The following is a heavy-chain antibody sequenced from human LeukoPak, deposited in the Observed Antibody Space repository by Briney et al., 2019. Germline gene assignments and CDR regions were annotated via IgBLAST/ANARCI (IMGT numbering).Heavy chain of an antibody. V-gene: IGHV3-30-3*02. J-gene: IGHJ4*02. CDR2: ISYDGSNK. D-gene: IGHD1-26*01. Sequence: GRSLRLSCAASGFTFSSYAMHWVRQAPGKGLEWVAVISYDGSNKYYADSVKGRFTISRDNSKNTLYLQMNSLRAEDTAVYYCAKTAPLVGEEYFDYWGQGTLVTVSS. CDR3: AKTAPLVGEEYFDY. CDR1: GFTFSSYA.